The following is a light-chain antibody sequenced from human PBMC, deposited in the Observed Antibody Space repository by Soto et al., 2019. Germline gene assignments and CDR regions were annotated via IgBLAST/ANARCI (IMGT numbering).Light chain of an antibody. J-gene: IGKJ5*01. Sequence: EIGLTQSPGTLSLSPEERATLSCRASQTVSSAYLGWYQQKPGQAPRLLIYGTSSRATGIPDRFSGSGSGTDFTLTISRLEPEDFAVYYCQQYDSFPLIAFGQGTRLEIK. V-gene: IGKV3-20*01. CDR1: QTVSSAY. CDR2: GTS. CDR3: QQYDSFPLIA.